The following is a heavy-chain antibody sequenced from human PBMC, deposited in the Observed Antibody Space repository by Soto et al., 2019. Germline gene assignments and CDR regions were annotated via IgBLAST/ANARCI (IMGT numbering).Heavy chain of an antibody. Sequence: SVKVSCKASGFTFTSSAVQWVRQARGQRLEWIGWIVVGSGNTNYAQKFQERVTITRDMSTSTAYMELSSLRSEDTAVYYCAADPTVYDFWSGYPHYYYYGMDVWGQGTTVTVSS. CDR3: AADPTVYDFWSGYPHYYYYGMDV. CDR2: IVVGSGNT. CDR1: GFTFTSSA. V-gene: IGHV1-58*01. J-gene: IGHJ6*02. D-gene: IGHD3-3*01.